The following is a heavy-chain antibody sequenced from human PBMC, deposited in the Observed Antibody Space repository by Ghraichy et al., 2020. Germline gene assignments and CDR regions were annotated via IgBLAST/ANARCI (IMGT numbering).Heavy chain of an antibody. CDR3: ARAPYCSSTSCPSSHYGMDV. CDR2: IYYSGST. D-gene: IGHD2-2*01. J-gene: IGHJ6*02. Sequence: SETLSLTCTVSGGSISSGGYYWSWIRQHPGKGLEWIGYIYYSGSTYYNPSLKSRVTISVDTSKNQFSLKLSSVTAADTAVYYCARAPYCSSTSCPSSHYGMDVWGQGTTVTVSS. V-gene: IGHV4-31*03. CDR1: GGSISSGGYY.